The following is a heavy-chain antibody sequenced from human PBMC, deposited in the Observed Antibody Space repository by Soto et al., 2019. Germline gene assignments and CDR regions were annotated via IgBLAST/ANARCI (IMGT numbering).Heavy chain of an antibody. D-gene: IGHD3-10*01. J-gene: IGHJ3*02. Sequence: ESGGDLVQPGGSLRLSCAASGFTFSTYAMSWVRQAPGKGLEWVSTISSSGGNTYYTDSVKGRFTISRDNSKNTLYLQMNSLRAEDTAIYYCAKRPTSTVFGDPFDIWGQGTMVTVSS. CDR2: ISSSGGNT. CDR1: GFTFSTYA. CDR3: AKRPTSTVFGDPFDI. V-gene: IGHV3-23*01.